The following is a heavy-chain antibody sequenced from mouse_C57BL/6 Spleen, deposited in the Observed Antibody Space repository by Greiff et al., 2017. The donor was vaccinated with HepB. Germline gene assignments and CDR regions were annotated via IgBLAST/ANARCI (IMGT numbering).Heavy chain of an antibody. J-gene: IGHJ1*03. V-gene: IGHV5-4*01. Sequence: EVQRVESGGGLVKPGGSLKLSCAASGFTFSSYAMSWVRQTPEKRLEWVATISDGGSYTYYPDNVKGRFTISRDNAKNNLYLQMSHLKSEDTAMYYCARDPVYWYFDVWGTGTTVTVSS. CDR1: GFTFSSYA. CDR2: ISDGGSYT. CDR3: ARDPVYWYFDV.